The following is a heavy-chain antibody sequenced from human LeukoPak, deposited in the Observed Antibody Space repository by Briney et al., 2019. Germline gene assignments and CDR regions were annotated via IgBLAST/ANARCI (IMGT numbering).Heavy chain of an antibody. Sequence: GASVKVSCKASGYTFTSYGISWVRQAPGQGLEWMGWTSSYNGNTNYAQKRQGRVTMTTDTSTSTAYMELRSLRSDDTAVYYCARAGTPYDYGGPRDAFDIWGQGTMVTVSS. CDR3: ARAGTPYDYGGPRDAFDI. V-gene: IGHV1-18*01. J-gene: IGHJ3*02. CDR1: GYTFTSYG. D-gene: IGHD4-23*01. CDR2: TSSYNGNT.